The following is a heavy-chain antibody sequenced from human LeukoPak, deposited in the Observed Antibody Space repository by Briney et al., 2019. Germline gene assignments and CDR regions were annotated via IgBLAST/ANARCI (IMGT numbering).Heavy chain of an antibody. D-gene: IGHD3-10*01. J-gene: IGHJ4*02. CDR3: ARDSTYYYDSGSSGPHYFDN. CDR1: GFTFSSYA. CDR2: ISYDGSNK. V-gene: IGHV3-30*04. Sequence: GGSLRLSCAASGFTFSSYAMHWVRQAPGKGLEWVAVISYDGSNKYYADSVKGRFTISRDNSKNTLYLQMNSLRAEDTAVYYCARDSTYYYDSGSSGPHYFDNWGQGTLVTVSS.